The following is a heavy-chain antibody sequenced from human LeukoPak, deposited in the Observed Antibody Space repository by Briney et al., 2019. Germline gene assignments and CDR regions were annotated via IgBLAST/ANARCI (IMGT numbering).Heavy chain of an antibody. CDR1: GGTFSSYA. J-gene: IGHJ5*02. D-gene: IGHD2-15*01. V-gene: IGHV1-69*04. Sequence: ASVKLSCKASGGTFSSYAISWVRHAPGQGLEWMGSIIPIFGIANYAQKFQGRVTITADKSTSTAYMELSSLRSEDTAVYYCAGSDCSGGSCYRVFWFDPWGQGTLVTVSS. CDR3: AGSDCSGGSCYRVFWFDP. CDR2: IIPIFGIA.